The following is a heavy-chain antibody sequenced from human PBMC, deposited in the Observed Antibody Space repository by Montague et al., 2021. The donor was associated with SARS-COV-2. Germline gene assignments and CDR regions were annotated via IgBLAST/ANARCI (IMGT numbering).Heavy chain of an antibody. J-gene: IGHJ6*02. D-gene: IGHD6-6*01. CDR2: IWYDGSNK. Sequence: SLRLSCAASGLTVSSNYMSWVRQAPGKGLEWVAVIWYDGSNKYYADSVKGRFTISRDNSKNTLYLQMNSLRAEDTAVYYCAKEYSSSSTHYYGMDVWGQGTTVTVSS. CDR1: GLTVSSNY. CDR3: AKEYSSSSTHYYGMDV. V-gene: IGHV3-33*06.